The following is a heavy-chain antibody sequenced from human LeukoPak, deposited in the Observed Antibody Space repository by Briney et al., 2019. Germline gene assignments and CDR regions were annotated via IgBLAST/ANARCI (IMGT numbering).Heavy chain of an antibody. CDR1: GFTFNYYN. Sequence: GGSLRLSCGASGFTFNYYNMNWVRQAPGKGLEWVSFISSSSDITYYADSVKGRFTISRDNVRNSLYLQMNNLRAEDTALYYCARLEGATAVVPAAMAKKEIKYYYMDVWGKGTTVTVSS. D-gene: IGHD2-2*01. CDR3: ARLEGATAVVPAAMAKKEIKYYYMDV. V-gene: IGHV3-48*01. CDR2: ISSSSDIT. J-gene: IGHJ6*03.